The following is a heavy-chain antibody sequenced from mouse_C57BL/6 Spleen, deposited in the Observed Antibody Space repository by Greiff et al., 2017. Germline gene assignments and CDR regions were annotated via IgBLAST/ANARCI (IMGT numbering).Heavy chain of an antibody. CDR2: ISSGSSTI. D-gene: IGHD3-2*02. CDR3: ARGRLTRDYFDY. Sequence: EVKLMESGGGLVKPGGSLKLSCAASGFTFSDYGMHWVRQAPEKGLEWVAYISSGSSTIYYADTVKGRFTISSDDAKNTLFLQMTSLRSEDTAMYYCARGRLTRDYFDYWGQGTTLTVSS. CDR1: GFTFSDYG. V-gene: IGHV5-17*01. J-gene: IGHJ2*01.